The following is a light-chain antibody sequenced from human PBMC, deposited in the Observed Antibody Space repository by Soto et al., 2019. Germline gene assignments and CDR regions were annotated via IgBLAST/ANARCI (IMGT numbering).Light chain of an antibody. CDR1: SSDVGGYNS. J-gene: IGLJ1*01. CDR3: CSYTSGSTLYV. CDR2: DVS. Sequence: VLKHPASVTCSTGQSITISCPGTSSDVGGYNSVSWYQQHPGKAPKLMIFDVSSRPSGVSNRFSGSKSGNTASLTISGLQAEDEADYYCCSYTSGSTLYVFGTGTKVTVL. V-gene: IGLV2-14*01.